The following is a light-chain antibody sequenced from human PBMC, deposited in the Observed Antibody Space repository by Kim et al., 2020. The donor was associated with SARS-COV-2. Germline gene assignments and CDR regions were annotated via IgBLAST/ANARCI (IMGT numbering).Light chain of an antibody. Sequence: EIVMTQSPVTVSVSPGERATLSCRASQSVSSNLAWYQQKPGQAPRLLIYGASTRATDIPPRFSGSGSGTEFTLTISSLQSEDFAVYFCQQYKNWPRTFGQGTKVEVK. CDR2: GAS. J-gene: IGKJ1*01. CDR1: QSVSSN. V-gene: IGKV3-15*01. CDR3: QQYKNWPRT.